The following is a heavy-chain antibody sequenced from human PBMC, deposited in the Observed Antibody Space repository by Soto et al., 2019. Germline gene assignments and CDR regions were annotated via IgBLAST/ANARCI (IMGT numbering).Heavy chain of an antibody. CDR3: ASGPYSSGWDEGYYCDY. Sequence: QVQLVQSGAEVKKPGSSVKVSCKASGGTFSSYAISWVRQAPGQGLEWMGGIIPIFGTANYVQKFQGRVTITADESTSTAYMELSSLRSEDTAVYYCASGPYSSGWDEGYYCDYWGQGTLVTVSS. CDR1: GGTFSSYA. V-gene: IGHV1-69*01. CDR2: IIPIFGTA. D-gene: IGHD6-19*01. J-gene: IGHJ4*02.